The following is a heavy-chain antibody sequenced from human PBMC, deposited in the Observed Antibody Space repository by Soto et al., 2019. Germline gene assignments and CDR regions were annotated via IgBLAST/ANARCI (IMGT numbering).Heavy chain of an antibody. J-gene: IGHJ6*02. CDR2: INHSGST. V-gene: IGHV4-34*01. CDR1: GGSFSGYY. Sequence: QVQLQQWGAGLLKPSETLSLTCAVYGGSFSGYYWSWIRQPPGMGLEWIGGINHSGSTNYNPSLKRRVTISVDTYKNQFSLKLSSVTAADTAVYYCARGPRTREGYCTNGVCFYYYYYGMDVWGQGTTVTVSS. CDR3: ARGPRTREGYCTNGVCFYYYYYGMDV. D-gene: IGHD2-8*01.